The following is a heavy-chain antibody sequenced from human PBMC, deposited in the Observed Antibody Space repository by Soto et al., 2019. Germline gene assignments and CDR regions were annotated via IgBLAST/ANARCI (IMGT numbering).Heavy chain of an antibody. CDR3: AKDLYSSSGYPPFDN. Sequence: LRLSCAASGFTFSSYAMSWVRQAPGKGLEWVSAISGSGGSTYYADSVKGRFTISRDNSKNTLYLQMNSLRAEDTAVYYCAKDLYSSSGYPPFDNWGPGTLASVSS. J-gene: IGHJ4*02. CDR1: GFTFSSYA. CDR2: ISGSGGST. D-gene: IGHD5-18*01. V-gene: IGHV3-23*01.